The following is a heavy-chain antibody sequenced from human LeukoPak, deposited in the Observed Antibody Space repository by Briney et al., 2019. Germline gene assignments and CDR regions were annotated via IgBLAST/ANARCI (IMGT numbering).Heavy chain of an antibody. Sequence: GGSLRLSCSASGFTFKDYAMHWVRQAPGLGLEWVAVIASDGRTTYYADSVSGRFTISRDNSNNPLSLQMNSLSADDTAVYYCARAAEASCSGTSCYRYFHHWGQGTLVIVSS. D-gene: IGHD2-2*01. J-gene: IGHJ1*01. CDR2: IASDGRTT. V-gene: IGHV3-30*04. CDR1: GFTFKDYA. CDR3: ARAAEASCSGTSCYRYFHH.